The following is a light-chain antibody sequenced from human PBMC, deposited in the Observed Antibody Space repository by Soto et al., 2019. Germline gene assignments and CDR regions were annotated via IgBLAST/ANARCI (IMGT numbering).Light chain of an antibody. CDR3: QQYGDSPWT. J-gene: IGKJ1*01. Sequence: EIVLTQSPGTLSLSPGERATLSCRARQSVGSTYLAWYQQKPGQAPRLLIYDASSRATGIPDRFSGSGSGTDFTLTISRLEPEDFAVYYCQQYGDSPWTFGQGTKVDIK. CDR1: QSVGSTY. CDR2: DAS. V-gene: IGKV3-20*01.